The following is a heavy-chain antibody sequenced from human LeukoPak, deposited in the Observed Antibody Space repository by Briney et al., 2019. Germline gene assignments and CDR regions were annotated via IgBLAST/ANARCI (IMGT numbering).Heavy chain of an antibody. CDR3: ARDESRSYYYYGMDV. J-gene: IGHJ6*02. CDR1: GYTFSSYY. CDR2: INPSGNSI. Sequence: ASVKVSSKASGYTFSSYYMHWVRQAPGQGLEWMGVINPSGNSIAYAQKFQGRVTITRDTSTSTVYMEVSSLRSEDTAVYYCARDESRSYYYYGMDVWGQGTTVTVSS. V-gene: IGHV1-46*01.